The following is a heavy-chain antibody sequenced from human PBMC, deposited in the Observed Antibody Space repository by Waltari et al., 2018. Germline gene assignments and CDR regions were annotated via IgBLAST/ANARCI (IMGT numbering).Heavy chain of an antibody. Sequence: EVQLVESGGGLVQPGGSLRLSCAASGFTFRTYNMNWVRQAPGKGLEWVSYISSDSSTIYYADSVRGRFTISRDNVKNSLYLQMNSLRIDDTAVYYCAKLDGGNLALDYWGQGTQVTVSS. CDR3: AKLDGGNLALDY. CDR2: ISSDSSTI. J-gene: IGHJ4*02. V-gene: IGHV3-48*01. CDR1: GFTFRTYN. D-gene: IGHD4-17*01.